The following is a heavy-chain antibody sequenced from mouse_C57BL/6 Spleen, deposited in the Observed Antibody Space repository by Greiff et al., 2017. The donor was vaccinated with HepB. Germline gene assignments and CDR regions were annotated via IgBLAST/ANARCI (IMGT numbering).Heavy chain of an antibody. Sequence: QVQLQQPGAELVKPGASVKLSCKASGYTFTSYWMHWVKQRPGRGLEGIGRIDPNSGGTKYNEKFKSKATLTVDKPSSTAYMQLSSLTSEDSAVYYCARKTYGYAMDYWGQGTSVTVSS. V-gene: IGHV1-72*01. CDR3: ARKTYGYAMDY. J-gene: IGHJ4*01. CDR1: GYTFTSYW. CDR2: IDPNSGGT. D-gene: IGHD1-1*01.